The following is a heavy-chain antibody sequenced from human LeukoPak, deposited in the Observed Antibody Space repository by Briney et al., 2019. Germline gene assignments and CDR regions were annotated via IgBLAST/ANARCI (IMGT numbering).Heavy chain of an antibody. V-gene: IGHV1-8*01. Sequence: PWASVKVSCKASGYTFTSYDINWVRQATGQGLEWMGWMNPNSGNTGYAQTFQGRVTMTRNTSISTAYMELSSLRSEDTAVYYCARGVALTVVTSYYYYGMDVWGQGNTVTVSS. CDR3: ARGVALTVVTSYYYYGMDV. CDR2: MNPNSGNT. CDR1: GYTFTSYD. J-gene: IGHJ6*02. D-gene: IGHD4-23*01.